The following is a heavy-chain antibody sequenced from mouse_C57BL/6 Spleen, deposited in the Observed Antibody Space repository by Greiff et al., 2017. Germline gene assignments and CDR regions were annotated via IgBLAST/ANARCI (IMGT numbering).Heavy chain of an antibody. CDR2: INPGSGGT. CDR3: AREELGRGFDY. CDR1: GYAFTNYL. D-gene: IGHD4-1*01. Sequence: VQLQQSGAELVRPGTSVKVSCKASGYAFTNYLIEWVKQRPGQGLEWIGVINPGSGGTNYNEKFKGKATLTADKSSSTAYMQLSSLTSEDSAVYFCAREELGRGFDYWGKGTTRTVSS. J-gene: IGHJ2*01. V-gene: IGHV1-54*01.